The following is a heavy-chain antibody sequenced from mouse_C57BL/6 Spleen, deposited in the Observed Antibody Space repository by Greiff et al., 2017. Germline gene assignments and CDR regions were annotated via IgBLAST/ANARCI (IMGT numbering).Heavy chain of an antibody. Sequence: EVQGVESGGGLVQPGGSLKLSCAASGFTFSDYYMYWVRQTPEKRLEWVAYISNGGGSTYYPDTVKGRFTISRDNAKNTLYLQMSRLKSEDTAMYYCARQGDYDGYAMDYWGQGTSATVSS. D-gene: IGHD2-4*01. J-gene: IGHJ4*01. CDR3: ARQGDYDGYAMDY. CDR1: GFTFSDYY. CDR2: ISNGGGST. V-gene: IGHV5-12*01.